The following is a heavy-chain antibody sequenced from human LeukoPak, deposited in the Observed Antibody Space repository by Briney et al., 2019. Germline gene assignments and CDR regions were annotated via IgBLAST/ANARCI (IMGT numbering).Heavy chain of an antibody. Sequence: SETLSLTCSVSGASISSGSNYWGWIRQPPGKTLEWIGSIYSSGSTYYNPSLKSRVTISVDTSKNQFSLKLSSVTAADTAVYYCARHRPGYDILTGYYRGLSSLDYWGQGTLVTVSS. CDR3: ARHRPGYDILTGYYRGLSSLDY. J-gene: IGHJ4*02. D-gene: IGHD3-9*01. V-gene: IGHV4-39*01. CDR1: GASISSGSNY. CDR2: IYSSGST.